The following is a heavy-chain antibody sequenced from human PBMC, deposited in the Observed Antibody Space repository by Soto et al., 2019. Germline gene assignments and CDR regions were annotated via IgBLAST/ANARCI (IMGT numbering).Heavy chain of an antibody. Sequence: QVQLQESGPGLVKPSETLSLTCTVSGGSISSYSWDWIRQPPGKGLEWIGYTHYSGNTNYHPSLKGRVTISLGTSRNQFSLNLRAVTAADTAVYYGARHTWPIRAGFDYWGQGALVTVSS. CDR1: GGSISSYS. CDR2: THYSGNT. J-gene: IGHJ4*02. D-gene: IGHD3-3*02. CDR3: ARHTWPIRAGFDY. V-gene: IGHV4-59*12.